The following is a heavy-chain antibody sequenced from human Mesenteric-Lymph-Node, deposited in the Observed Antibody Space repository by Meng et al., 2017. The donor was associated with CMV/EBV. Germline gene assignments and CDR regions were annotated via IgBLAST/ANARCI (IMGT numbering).Heavy chain of an antibody. D-gene: IGHD5-12*01. Sequence: GESLKISCAASGFTFSVYDMNWVRQAPGKGLEWVSSISSTTNYIYYADSVKGRFTISRDNAKNSLYLQMNSLRAEDTAVYYCARDPPTIPAAFNIWGQGTMVTVSS. CDR3: ARDPPTIPAAFNI. J-gene: IGHJ3*02. CDR1: GFTFSVYD. V-gene: IGHV3-21*01. CDR2: ISSTTNYI.